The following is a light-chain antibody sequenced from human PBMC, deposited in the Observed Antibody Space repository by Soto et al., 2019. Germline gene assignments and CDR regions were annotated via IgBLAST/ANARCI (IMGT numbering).Light chain of an antibody. CDR2: DAS. J-gene: IGKJ4*01. V-gene: IGKV3D-20*01. CDR1: QTVSSNY. Sequence: EVVLTQSPATLSLSPGERATLSCGASQTVSSNYLAWYQQKPGLAPRLLIYDASTRATGIPDRFRGSGSGTDFTLTIIRLEPEAVAVYYCQQYGDSPRGTFGGGTKVEIK. CDR3: QQYGDSPRGT.